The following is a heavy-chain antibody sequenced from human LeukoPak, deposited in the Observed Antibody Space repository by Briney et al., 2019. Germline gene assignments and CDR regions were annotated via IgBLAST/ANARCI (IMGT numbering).Heavy chain of an antibody. Sequence: PGGSLRLSCAASGFTFSSYWMSWVRQAPGKGLEWVANIKQDGSEKYYVDSVKGRFTISRDNAKNSLYLQMNSLRAEDTAVYYCAREHPYGGKSGLDYWGQGTLVTVSS. CDR2: IKQDGSEK. CDR1: GFTFSSYW. CDR3: AREHPYGGKSGLDY. D-gene: IGHD4-23*01. V-gene: IGHV3-7*01. J-gene: IGHJ4*02.